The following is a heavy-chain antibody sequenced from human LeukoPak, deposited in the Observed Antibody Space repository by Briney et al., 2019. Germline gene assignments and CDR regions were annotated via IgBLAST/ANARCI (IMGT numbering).Heavy chain of an antibody. CDR3: ARHGRESRYFDWLLYYIDH. D-gene: IGHD3-9*01. CDR2: IHYSGNT. Sequence: SETLSLTCTVSGASISAYSWSWIRQPPGKGLEWIGCIHYSGNTHCNPSLASRVTFSVDTSKNQFSLKLSSVTAADTAVYYCARHGRESRYFDWLLYYIDHWGQGALVTVSS. V-gene: IGHV4-59*08. CDR1: GASISAYS. J-gene: IGHJ4*02.